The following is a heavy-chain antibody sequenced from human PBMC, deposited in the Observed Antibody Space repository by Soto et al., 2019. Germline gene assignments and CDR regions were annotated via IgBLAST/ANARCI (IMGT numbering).Heavy chain of an antibody. CDR3: AGIYSGSPGGTLRY. J-gene: IGHJ4*02. V-gene: IGHV4-31*03. CDR2: IYYSGST. Sequence: QVQLQESGPGLVKPSQTLSLTCTVSGGSISRGGYYWSWIRQHPGKRLEWIGYIYYSGSTYYNPSLKSRVTISVDTSKNQFSLKLSSVTAADTAVYYCAGIYSGSPGGTLRYWGQGTLVTVSS. D-gene: IGHD1-26*01. CDR1: GGSISRGGYY.